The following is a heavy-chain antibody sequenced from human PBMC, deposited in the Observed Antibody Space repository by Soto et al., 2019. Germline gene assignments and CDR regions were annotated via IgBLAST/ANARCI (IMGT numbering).Heavy chain of an antibody. Sequence: SETLSLTCTVSGGSISSGNYYWSWIRQPPGKGLEWIGFISYSGTTHYSASLRSRVSISVDTSKNQFSLDLSSVTAADTAVYYWATMGTPVTGLYYFDYWGQGTLVTVSS. CDR3: ATMGTPVTGLYYFDY. V-gene: IGHV4-30-4*01. J-gene: IGHJ4*02. CDR2: ISYSGTT. D-gene: IGHD4-17*01. CDR1: GGSISSGNYY.